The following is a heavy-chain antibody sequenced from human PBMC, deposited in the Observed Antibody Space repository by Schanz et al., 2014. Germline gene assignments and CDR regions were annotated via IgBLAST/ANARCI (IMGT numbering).Heavy chain of an antibody. Sequence: QVHLVQSGAEVKEPGSSVKVSCKPSGGTFVTFFFTWVRQAPGQGPQWMGRISPLLGVANYAQEFQGRLTITAEPSTSTAYMELSSLRSEDTAVYYCATCSGGTCHAKPVLDNWGQGTLVTVSS. V-gene: IGHV1-69*04. CDR3: ATCSGGTCHAKPVLDN. CDR2: ISPLLGVA. D-gene: IGHD2-15*01. J-gene: IGHJ4*02. CDR1: GGTFVTFF.